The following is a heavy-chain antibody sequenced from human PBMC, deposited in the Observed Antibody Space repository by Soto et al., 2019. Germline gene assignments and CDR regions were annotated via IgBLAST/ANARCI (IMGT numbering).Heavy chain of an antibody. D-gene: IGHD6-19*01. V-gene: IGHV1-8*01. J-gene: IGHJ4*02. Sequence: QVQLVQSGAEVKKPGASVKVSCKASGYTFSSYDINWVRQATGQGLEWMGWLNPNSGDTGYAQNFQGRVTLTRNTFKNTAYIELSSLTSDDKAVYYCATSGGGWYLYWGQGTLVTVSS. CDR2: LNPNSGDT. CDR3: ATSGGGWYLY. CDR1: GYTFSSYD.